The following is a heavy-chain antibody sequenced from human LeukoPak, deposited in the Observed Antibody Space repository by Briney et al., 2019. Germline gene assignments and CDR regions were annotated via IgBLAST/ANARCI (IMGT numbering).Heavy chain of an antibody. CDR3: ARDSGSDSPSYYYYYGMDV. D-gene: IGHD5-12*01. V-gene: IGHV3-23*01. CDR1: GFTFSSYA. Sequence: TGGSLRLSCAASGFTFSSYAMSWVRQAPGKGLEWVSSMSGSGGSTYYADSVKGRFTISRDNSKNTLYLQMNSLRAEDTAVYYCARDSGSDSPSYYYYYGMDVWGQGTTVTVSS. J-gene: IGHJ6*02. CDR2: MSGSGGST.